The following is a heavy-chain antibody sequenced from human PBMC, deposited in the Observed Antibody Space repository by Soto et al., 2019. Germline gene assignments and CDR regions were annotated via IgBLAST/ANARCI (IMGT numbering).Heavy chain of an antibody. Sequence: QVQLVESGGGMVQPGTSLRLSCAASGFTFNSLSLHWVRQRPDKGLEWVAVISHDGRVTFYADFVKGRFTVSRDNSKNTIYLQVNSLRAEHTAVYYCAREPYGYSQYFDYWGQGTLVTVSS. CDR3: AREPYGYSQYFDY. J-gene: IGHJ4*02. CDR1: GFTFNSLS. D-gene: IGHD5-18*01. V-gene: IGHV3-30*04. CDR2: ISHDGRVT.